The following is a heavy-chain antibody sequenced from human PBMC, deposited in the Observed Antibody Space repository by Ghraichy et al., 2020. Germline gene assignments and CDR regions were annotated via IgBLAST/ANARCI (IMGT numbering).Heavy chain of an antibody. CDR2: ISYDGNSK. Sequence: GESLNISCAASGFTFSRYGMHWVRQAPGKGLEWVAVISYDGNSKYSPDYRFTISRDNSKNTLYLQMNSLRAEDTAVYYCAKERDTSGYYSFRGDYYGMDVWGQGTTVTVS. CDR3: AKERDTSGYYSFRGDYYGMDV. J-gene: IGHJ6*02. CDR1: GFTFSRYG. D-gene: IGHD3-22*01. V-gene: IGHV3-30*18.